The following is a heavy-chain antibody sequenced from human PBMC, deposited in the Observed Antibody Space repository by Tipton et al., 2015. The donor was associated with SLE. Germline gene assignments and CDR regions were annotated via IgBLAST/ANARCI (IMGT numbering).Heavy chain of an antibody. D-gene: IGHD3-3*01. J-gene: IGHJ6*03. CDR3: ARVGDFWSGYYYYYMDV. CDR2: ISAYNGNT. V-gene: IGHV1-18*01. CDR1: GYTFTSYG. Sequence: QSGAEVKKPGASVKVSCKASGYTFTSYGIIWVRQAPGQGLEWMGWISAYNGNTNYAQKLQGRVTMTTDTSTSTAYMELRSLRSDDTSVYYCARVGDFWSGYYYYYMDVWGKGTTVPVSS.